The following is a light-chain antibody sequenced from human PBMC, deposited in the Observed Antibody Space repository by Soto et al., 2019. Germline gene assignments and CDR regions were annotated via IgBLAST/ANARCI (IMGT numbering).Light chain of an antibody. V-gene: IGLV2-14*01. Sequence: QSALTQPASVSGSPGQSITISCIGSSSDVGGYNYVSWYQHHPGRVPKPMIFEVSDRPSGVSSRFSGSKSGNTASLTISGLQAEDEADYYCSSYRSGGTFVFGSGTKLTVL. CDR3: SSYRSGGTFV. CDR1: SSDVGGYNY. CDR2: EVS. J-gene: IGLJ1*01.